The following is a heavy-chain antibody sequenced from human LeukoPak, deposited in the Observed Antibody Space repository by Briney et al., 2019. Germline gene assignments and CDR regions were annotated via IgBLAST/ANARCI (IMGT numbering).Heavy chain of an antibody. CDR3: ASSVVAATLLYYFDY. V-gene: IGHV3-30-3*01. D-gene: IGHD2-15*01. CDR1: GFTFDDYA. CDR2: ISYDGSNK. Sequence: GGSLRLSCAASGFTFDDYAMHWVRQAPGKGLEWVAVISYDGSNKYYADSVKGRFTISRDNSKNTLYLQMNSLRAEDTAVYYCASSVVAATLLYYFDYWGQGTLVTVSS. J-gene: IGHJ4*02.